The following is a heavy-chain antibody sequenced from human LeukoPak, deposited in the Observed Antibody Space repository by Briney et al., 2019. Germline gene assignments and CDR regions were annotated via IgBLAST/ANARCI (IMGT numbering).Heavy chain of an antibody. Sequence: PGGSLRLSCAASGFTFSSYWMSWVCQAPGKGLEWVANIKQDGSEKYYVDSVKGRFTISRDNAKNSLYLQMNSLRAEDTAVYYCARDNLMVYGYPSDGVYYMDAWGKGTTVTVSS. CDR1: GFTFSSYW. V-gene: IGHV3-7*01. D-gene: IGHD2-8*01. CDR3: ARDNLMVYGYPSDGVYYMDA. CDR2: IKQDGSEK. J-gene: IGHJ6*03.